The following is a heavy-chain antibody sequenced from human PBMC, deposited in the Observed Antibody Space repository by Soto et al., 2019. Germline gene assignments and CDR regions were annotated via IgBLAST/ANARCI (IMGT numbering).Heavy chain of an antibody. Sequence: GGSLRLSGAPSGFTFSSYSMNWVRQAPGKVQEWVSYISSSSSTIYYADSVKGRFTISRDNANNSLYLQMNSLRAEDTAVYYCAAYYDYSNYGFYYYYYMDVWGKGTTVTVSS. D-gene: IGHD4-4*01. J-gene: IGHJ6*03. CDR2: ISSSSSTI. CDR3: AAYYDYSNYGFYYYYYMDV. CDR1: GFTFSSYS. V-gene: IGHV3-48*01.